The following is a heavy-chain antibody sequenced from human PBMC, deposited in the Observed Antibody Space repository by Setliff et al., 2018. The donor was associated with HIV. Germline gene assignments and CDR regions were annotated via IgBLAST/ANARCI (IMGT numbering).Heavy chain of an antibody. CDR2: IYYSGST. J-gene: IGHJ4*02. CDR1: GGSISSYY. D-gene: IGHD4-17*01. V-gene: IGHV4-59*08. CDR3: ARVRQVSDFGDYEYFFDS. Sequence: SETLSLTCTVSGGSISSYYWSWIRQPPGKGLEWIGYIYYSGSTNYNPSLKSRVTISVDTSKTQFSLKLRSVTAADTAVYYCARVRQVSDFGDYEYFFDSWGQGTLVTVSS.